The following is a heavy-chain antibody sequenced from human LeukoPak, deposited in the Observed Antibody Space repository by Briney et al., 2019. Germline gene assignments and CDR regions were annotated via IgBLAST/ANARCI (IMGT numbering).Heavy chain of an antibody. J-gene: IGHJ6*03. V-gene: IGHV1-2*02. D-gene: IGHD3-3*01. Sequence: ASVKVSCKASGYTFTGYYMHWVRQAPGQGLEWMGWIYPNSGGTNYAQKLQGRVTMTRDTSISTAYMELSRLRSDDTAVYYCARDQLRFLEWLPYYYYMDVWGKGTTVTVSS. CDR1: GYTFTGYY. CDR3: ARDQLRFLEWLPYYYYMDV. CDR2: IYPNSGGT.